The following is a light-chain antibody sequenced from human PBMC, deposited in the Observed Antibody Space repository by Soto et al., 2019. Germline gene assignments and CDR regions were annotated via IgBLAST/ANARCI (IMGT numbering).Light chain of an antibody. J-gene: IGKJ5*01. CDR1: QSGSSSY. CDR2: GAS. V-gene: IGKV3-20*01. CDR3: QQYGSSP. Sequence: EIVLTQSPGTLSLSPGERATLSCRASQSGSSSYLAWYQQKPGQAPRLLIYGASSRATGIPDRFSGSGSGTDFTLTISRLEPEDFAVYYCQQYGSSPFGQGTRLEIK.